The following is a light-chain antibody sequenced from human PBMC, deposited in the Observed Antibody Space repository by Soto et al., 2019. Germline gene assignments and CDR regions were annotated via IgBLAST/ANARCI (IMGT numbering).Light chain of an antibody. CDR2: AAS. CDR1: QGISSY. Sequence: IRMTHSPSSFSASTVYRVTITFRASQGISSYLAWYQQKPGKAPKLLIYAASTLQSGVPSRFSGSGSGTEFTLTISSLQPDDFATYYCQQLNSNPYTFGQGTKVDIK. CDR3: QQLNSNPYT. J-gene: IGKJ2*01. V-gene: IGKV1-8*01.